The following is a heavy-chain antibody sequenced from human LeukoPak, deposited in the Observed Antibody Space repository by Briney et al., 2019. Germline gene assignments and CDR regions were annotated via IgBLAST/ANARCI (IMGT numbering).Heavy chain of an antibody. V-gene: IGHV5-51*01. CDR3: ARQGYGGNSEFDY. CDR2: IYPGDSDT. Sequence: GESLKISCKGSGNSFTSYWIGWVRQMPGKGLGWMGIIYPGDSDTRYSPSFQGQVTISADKSISTAYLQWSSLEASDTAMYYCARQGYGGNSEFDYWGQGTLVTVSS. CDR1: GNSFTSYW. J-gene: IGHJ4*02. D-gene: IGHD4-23*01.